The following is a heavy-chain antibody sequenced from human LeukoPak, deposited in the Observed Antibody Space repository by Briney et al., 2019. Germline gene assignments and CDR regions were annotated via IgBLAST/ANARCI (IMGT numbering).Heavy chain of an antibody. D-gene: IGHD3-10*01. V-gene: IGHV3-74*01. J-gene: IGHJ3*02. CDR3: ARWGLGKGEAFDI. CDR1: GFTFSSYS. CDR2: INSDGSNT. Sequence: GGSLKPSCAASGFTFSSYSMNWVRQVPGKGLVWVSRINSDGSNTNYADSVKGRFTISRDNAKSTLYVQMNSLRAEDTAVYYCARWGLGKGEAFDIWGQGTMVTVSS.